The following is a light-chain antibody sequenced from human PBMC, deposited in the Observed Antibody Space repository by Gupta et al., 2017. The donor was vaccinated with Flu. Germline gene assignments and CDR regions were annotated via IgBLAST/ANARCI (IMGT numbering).Light chain of an antibody. Sequence: QSVLTQPPSVSGAPGQRVTISSPGSSSNIGAGYDVHWYQQLPGTAPKLLIYGNSNRPSGVPDRFSGSKSGTSASLAITGLQAEDEADYYCQSYDRSMSGSGVFGGGTKLTVL. J-gene: IGLJ3*02. CDR3: QSYDRSMSGSGV. CDR2: GNS. CDR1: SSNIGAGYD. V-gene: IGLV1-40*01.